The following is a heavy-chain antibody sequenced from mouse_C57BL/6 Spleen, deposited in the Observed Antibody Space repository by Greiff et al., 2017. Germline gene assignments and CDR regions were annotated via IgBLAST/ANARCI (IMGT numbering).Heavy chain of an antibody. CDR2: IDPETGGT. D-gene: IGHD3-1*01. Sequence: QVQLQQSGAELVRPGASVTLSCKASGYTFTDYEMHWVKQTPVHGLEWIGAIDPETGGTAYNQKFKGKAILTADKSSSTAYMELRSLTSEDSAVYYCTRGGYGLQWFAYWGQGTLVTVSA. V-gene: IGHV1-15*01. CDR3: TRGGYGLQWFAY. CDR1: GYTFTDYE. J-gene: IGHJ3*01.